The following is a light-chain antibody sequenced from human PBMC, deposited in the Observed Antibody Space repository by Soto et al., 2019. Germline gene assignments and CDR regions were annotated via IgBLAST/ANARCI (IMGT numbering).Light chain of an antibody. Sequence: EIVLTQSPGTLSLSHGERATLSCRASQSVGGNYLAWFQQKPGQTPRVLFYGASSRATGISARFSGSGSGTEFTLTISSLQSEDFAVYYCQQYNNWPWTFGQGTKVDIK. CDR1: QSVGGN. J-gene: IGKJ1*01. CDR3: QQYNNWPWT. V-gene: IGKV3D-15*01. CDR2: GAS.